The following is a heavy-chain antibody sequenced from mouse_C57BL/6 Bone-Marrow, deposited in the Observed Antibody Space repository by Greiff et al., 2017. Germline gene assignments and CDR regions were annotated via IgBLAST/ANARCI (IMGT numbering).Heavy chain of an antibody. Sequence: QVHVKQPGAELVKPGASVKLSCKASGYTFTSYWMQWVKQRPGQGLEWIGEIDPSDSHTNYNQKFKGKATLTVDTSSSTAYLQLSSLTSEDSAVYYCARYEMDYWGQGTSVTVSS. D-gene: IGHD2-3*01. V-gene: IGHV1-50*01. J-gene: IGHJ4*01. CDR3: ARYEMDY. CDR1: GYTFTSYW. CDR2: IDPSDSHT.